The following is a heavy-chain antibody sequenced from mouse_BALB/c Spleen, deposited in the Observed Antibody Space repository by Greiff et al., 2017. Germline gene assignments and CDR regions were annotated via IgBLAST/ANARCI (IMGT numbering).Heavy chain of an antibody. J-gene: IGHJ2*01. Sequence: VQLQQPGAELVKPGASVKLSCKASGYTFTSYWMHWVKQRPGQGLEWIGEINPSNGRTNYNEKFKSKATLTVDKSSSTAYMQLSSLTSEDSAVYYCARDYGSSYSYYCDYWGQGTTLTVSS. CDR1: GYTFTSYW. CDR3: ARDYGSSYSYYCDY. CDR2: INPSNGRT. D-gene: IGHD1-1*01. V-gene: IGHV1S81*02.